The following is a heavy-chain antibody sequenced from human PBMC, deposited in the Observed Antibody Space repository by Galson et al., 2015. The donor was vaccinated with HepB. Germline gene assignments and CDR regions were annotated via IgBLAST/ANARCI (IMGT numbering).Heavy chain of an antibody. CDR1: GGSVSSSTYY. D-gene: IGHD1-7*01. Sequence: ETLSLTCAVSGGSVSSSTYYWGWIRQPPGKGLEWITSIFYDGSTYYNPSLKSRVTISVDTSKNQFSLKVNSVTAADTAVYYCARQTGTYNTAFDFWGQGTLVTVSS. CDR3: ARQTGTYNTAFDF. CDR2: IFYDGST. J-gene: IGHJ4*02. V-gene: IGHV4-39*01.